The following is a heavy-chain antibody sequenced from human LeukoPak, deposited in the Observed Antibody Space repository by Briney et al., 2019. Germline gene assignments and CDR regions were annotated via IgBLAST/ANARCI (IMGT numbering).Heavy chain of an antibody. CDR2: INHGGST. CDR3: ARSSGWYPFDY. J-gene: IGHJ4*02. D-gene: IGHD6-19*01. CDR1: GVSFSGYY. Sequence: SETLSLTCALSGVSFSGYYWSCIRQPPGKGLEWIGEINHGGSTNYNASLKSRVTISVDTSKNQFSLKMTSVTAADTAVYYCARSSGWYPFDYWGQGTLVTVSS. V-gene: IGHV4-34*01.